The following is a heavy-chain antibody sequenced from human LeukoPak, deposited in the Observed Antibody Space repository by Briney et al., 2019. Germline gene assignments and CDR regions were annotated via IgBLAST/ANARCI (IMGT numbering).Heavy chain of an antibody. J-gene: IGHJ4*02. V-gene: IGHV3-74*01. CDR1: GFTFSSYW. CDR3: ARAGDYRFDY. CDR2: INTDGSRT. Sequence: SLRLSCAASGFTFSSYWIHWVRQAPRKGLVWVSRINTDGSRTIYADSVEGRFSICRDNAKNTVYLQMNSLGAEDTAVYYCARAGDYRFDYWGQGTLV. D-gene: IGHD3-16*01.